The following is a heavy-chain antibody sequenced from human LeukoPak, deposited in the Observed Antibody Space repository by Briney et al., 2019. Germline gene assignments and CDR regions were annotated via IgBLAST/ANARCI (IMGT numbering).Heavy chain of an antibody. V-gene: IGHV3-23*01. Sequence: GGSLRLSCAASVYTLRSYAMSWVRQAPGKGREGVSGIIDSGGSTYYADFAKGRFTISRDNSNNTLYLQMNSLRAEDTAVYYCAKLGGQELHNYYVAVCGKGTTVAVSS. CDR2: IIDSGGST. CDR3: AKLGGQELHNYYVAV. J-gene: IGHJ6*03. CDR1: VYTLRSYA. D-gene: IGHD3-16*01.